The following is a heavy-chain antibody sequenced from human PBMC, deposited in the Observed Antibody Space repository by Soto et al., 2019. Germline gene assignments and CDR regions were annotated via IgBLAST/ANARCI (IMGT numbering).Heavy chain of an antibody. Sequence: QVQLQESGPGLVKPSETLSLTCTVSGGSVSSGSYYWSWIRQPPGKGLEWIGYIYYSGSTNYNPSRXRXVXIXXDTSKTQFSLKLSSVTAADTAVYYCAREDYYDSSDWGQGTLVTVSS. D-gene: IGHD3-22*01. CDR3: AREDYYDSSD. CDR2: IYYSGST. J-gene: IGHJ1*01. V-gene: IGHV4-61*01. CDR1: GGSVSSGSYY.